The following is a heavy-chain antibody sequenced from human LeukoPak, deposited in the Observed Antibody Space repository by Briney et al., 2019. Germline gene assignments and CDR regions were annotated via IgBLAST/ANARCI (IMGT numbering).Heavy chain of an antibody. CDR1: GFSLSTTGVD. D-gene: IGHD1-26*01. Sequence: KMSGPTLVNPTQTLTLTCTFSGFSLSTTGVDVGWIRQPPGKALEWLALIYWDDDKRYSPSLKSRLTITKDTSKNQVVLTMTNMDPVDTVTYYCARSHVSGAHDYWGQGTLVTVSS. V-gene: IGHV2-5*02. CDR2: IYWDDDK. CDR3: ARSHVSGAHDY. J-gene: IGHJ4*02.